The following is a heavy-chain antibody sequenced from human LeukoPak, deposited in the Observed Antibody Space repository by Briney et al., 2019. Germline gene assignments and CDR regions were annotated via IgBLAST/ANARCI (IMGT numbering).Heavy chain of an antibody. Sequence: SETLSLTCTVSGGSISSSSYYWGWIRQTPGKGLEWIGSIYYSGSTYYNPSLEGRVTISADTSMNKFSLNLRSVTAADTAVYYCASYNSGGYDVSDYWGQGTLVTVSS. D-gene: IGHD6-19*01. CDR3: ASYNSGGYDVSDY. CDR2: IYYSGST. CDR1: GGSISSSSYY. J-gene: IGHJ4*02. V-gene: IGHV4-39*01.